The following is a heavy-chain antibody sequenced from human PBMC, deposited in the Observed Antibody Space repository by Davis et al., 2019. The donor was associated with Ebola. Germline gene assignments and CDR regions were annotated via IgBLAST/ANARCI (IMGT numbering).Heavy chain of an antibody. CDR3: ASGLVRGESYWYFDL. CDR1: GGTFSSYA. CDR2: IIPILGIA. Sequence: SVKVSCTASGGTFSSYAISWVRQAPGQGLEWMGGIIPILGIANYAQNFQGRVTITADEYTSTAYMELSSLRSEDTAVYYCASGLVRGESYWYFDLWGRGTLVTVSS. V-gene: IGHV1-69*10. J-gene: IGHJ2*01. D-gene: IGHD6-6*01.